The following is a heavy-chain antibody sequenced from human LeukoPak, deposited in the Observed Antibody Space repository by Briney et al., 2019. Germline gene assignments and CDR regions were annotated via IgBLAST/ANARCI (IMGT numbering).Heavy chain of an antibody. CDR1: GGSISSSSYY. V-gene: IGHV4-39*07. J-gene: IGHJ4*02. D-gene: IGHD3-9*01. Sequence: SETLSLTCTVSGGSISSSSYYWGCIRQPPGKGLEWIGSIYYSGSTYYNPSLKSRVTISVDTSKNQFSLKLSSVTAADTAVYYCAKDIRRVNYDILTGYLRGGKFDYWGQGTLVTVSS. CDR2: IYYSGST. CDR3: AKDIRRVNYDILTGYLRGGKFDY.